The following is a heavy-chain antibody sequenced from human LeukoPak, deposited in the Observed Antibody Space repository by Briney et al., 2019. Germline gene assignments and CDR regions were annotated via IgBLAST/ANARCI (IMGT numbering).Heavy chain of an antibody. V-gene: IGHV4-34*01. Sequence: SETLSLTCAVYGGSFSGYYWSWIRQPPGKGLEWIGEINHSGSTNYNPSLKSRVTISVDTSKNQFSLKLSSVTAADTAVYYCARNGPTGTYLGQFDYWGQGTLVTVSS. CDR1: GGSFSGYY. J-gene: IGHJ4*02. CDR2: INHSGST. CDR3: ARNGPTGTYLGQFDY. D-gene: IGHD1-7*01.